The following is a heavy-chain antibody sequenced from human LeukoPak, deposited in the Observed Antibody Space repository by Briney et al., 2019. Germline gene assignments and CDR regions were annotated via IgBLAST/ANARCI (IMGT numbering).Heavy chain of an antibody. D-gene: IGHD6-19*01. CDR1: GGSFSGYY. V-gene: IGHV4-34*01. CDR3: ARRTIAVAGPWFDP. Sequence: SETLSLTCAVYGGSFSGYYWSWIRLPPGKGLEWIGEINHSGSTNYNPSLKSRVTISVDTSKNQFSLKLSSVTAADTAVYYCARRTIAVAGPWFDPWGQGTLVTVSS. J-gene: IGHJ5*02. CDR2: INHSGST.